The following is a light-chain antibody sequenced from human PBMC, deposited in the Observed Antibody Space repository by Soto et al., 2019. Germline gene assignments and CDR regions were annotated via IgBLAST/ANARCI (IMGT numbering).Light chain of an antibody. CDR1: QSVSGN. CDR3: QQYQNLWT. CDR2: GAS. J-gene: IGKJ1*01. Sequence: EIVMRQSPATLSVSPGERATLSCRASQSVSGNLSWCHRKPGHAPRLLIYGASTRATGIPARFSGSGSGTEFTLTIGSLQSEDSAVYYCQQYQNLWTLGQGTKVDI. V-gene: IGKV3-15*01.